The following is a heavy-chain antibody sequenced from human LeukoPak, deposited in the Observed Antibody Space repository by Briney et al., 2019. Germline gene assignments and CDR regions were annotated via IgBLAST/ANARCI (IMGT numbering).Heavy chain of an antibody. CDR1: GFTFSSYW. V-gene: IGHV3-74*01. CDR3: ARVRIVGAMARSHYFDY. J-gene: IGHJ4*02. CDR2: INSDGSST. Sequence: PGGSLGLSCAASGFTFSSYWMHWVRQAPGKGLVWVSRINSDGSSTSYADSVKGRFTISRDNAKNTLYLQMNSLRAEDTAVYYCARVRIVGAMARSHYFDYWGQGTLVTVSS. D-gene: IGHD1-26*01.